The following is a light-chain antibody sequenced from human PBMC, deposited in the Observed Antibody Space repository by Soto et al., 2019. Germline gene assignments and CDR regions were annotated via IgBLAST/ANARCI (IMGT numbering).Light chain of an antibody. CDR3: SSYTSSSTRV. CDR2: DVS. Sequence: SVLTQPASVSGSPGQWITISCTRTSSDVGGYNYVSWYQQHPGKAPKLMIYDVSNRPSGVSNRFSASKSGNTASLTISGLQAEDEADYYCSSYTSSSTRVFGTGTKVTVL. V-gene: IGLV2-14*01. CDR1: SSDVGGYNY. J-gene: IGLJ1*01.